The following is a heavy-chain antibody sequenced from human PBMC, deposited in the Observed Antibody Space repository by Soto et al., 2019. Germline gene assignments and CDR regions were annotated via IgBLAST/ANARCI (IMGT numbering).Heavy chain of an antibody. Sequence: VSDGYIIGISGCRCIQQTPGKGVEWIGEICHSGSTNYNPSLKSRVTISVDKSKNQFSLKLSSVTAADTAVYYCARFCYGRETRPDYGIDVRAQATSVT. D-gene: IGHD3-10*02. CDR1: DGYIIGISG. V-gene: IGHV4-4*02. CDR2: ICHSGST. CDR3: ARFCYGRETRPDYGIDV. J-gene: IGHJ6*01.